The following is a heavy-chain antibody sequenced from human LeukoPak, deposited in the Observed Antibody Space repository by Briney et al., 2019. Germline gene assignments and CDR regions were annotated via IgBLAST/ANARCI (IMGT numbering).Heavy chain of an antibody. J-gene: IGHJ3*02. Sequence: ASVKVSCKVSGYTLTELSMHWVRQAPGKGLEWMGGFDPEDGETIYAQKFQGRVTMTEDTSTDTAYMELSSLRSEDTAVYYCATACGRYCSSTPPDAFDIWGEGAMVTVSS. V-gene: IGHV1-24*01. CDR2: FDPEDGET. CDR3: ATACGRYCSSTPPDAFDI. D-gene: IGHD2-2*01. CDR1: GYTLTELS.